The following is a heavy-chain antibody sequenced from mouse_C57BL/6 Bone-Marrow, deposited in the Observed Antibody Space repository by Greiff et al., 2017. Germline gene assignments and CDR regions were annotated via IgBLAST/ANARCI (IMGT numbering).Heavy chain of an antibody. D-gene: IGHD1-1*01. V-gene: IGHV1-59*01. CDR2: IDPSDSYT. CDR3: ARGGVIIPDY. J-gene: IGHJ2*01. Sequence: VQLQQSGAELVRPGTSVKLSCKASGYTFTSYWMHWVKQRPGQGLEWIGVIDPSDSYTNYNQKFKGKATLTVDTSSSTAYMQLSSLTSEDSAVYYCARGGVIIPDYWGQGTTLTVSS. CDR1: GYTFTSYW.